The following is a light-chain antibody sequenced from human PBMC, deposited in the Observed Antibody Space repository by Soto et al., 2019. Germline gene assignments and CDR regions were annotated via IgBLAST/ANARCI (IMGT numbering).Light chain of an antibody. Sequence: AIRMTQSPSSLSASTGDRVTITCRASQGISSYLALYQQKPGKAPKLLIYAASTLQSGFPSRFSGSGSGTDFTLTISCLQSEDLATYYCQQYYIYPLTFGGGTKVEIK. CDR3: QQYYIYPLT. J-gene: IGKJ4*01. V-gene: IGKV1-8*01. CDR2: AAS. CDR1: QGISSY.